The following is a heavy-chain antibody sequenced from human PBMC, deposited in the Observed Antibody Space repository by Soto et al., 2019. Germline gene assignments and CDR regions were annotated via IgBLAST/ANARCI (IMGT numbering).Heavy chain of an antibody. D-gene: IGHD3-9*01. CDR3: ARDYDILTGYYNWFDP. Sequence: ASVKVSCKASGYTFTSYDINWVRQATGQGLEWMGWMNPNSGNTGYAQKFQGRVTMTRNTSIGTAYMELSSLRSEDTAVYYCARDYDILTGYYNWFDPWGQGTLVTVSS. CDR2: MNPNSGNT. J-gene: IGHJ5*02. CDR1: GYTFTSYD. V-gene: IGHV1-8*01.